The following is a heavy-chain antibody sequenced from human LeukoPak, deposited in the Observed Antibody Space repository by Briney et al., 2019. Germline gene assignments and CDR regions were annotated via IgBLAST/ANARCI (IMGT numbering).Heavy chain of an antibody. Sequence: ASVKVSCKASGGTFSSYAISWVRQAPGQGLEWMGGIIPIFGTANYAQKFQGRVTITADESTSTAYMELSSLRSEDTAVYYCAREFDYYGSGIQIDSWGQGTLVTVSS. CDR3: AREFDYYGSGIQIDS. CDR2: IIPIFGTA. CDR1: GGTFSSYA. D-gene: IGHD3-10*01. V-gene: IGHV1-69*13. J-gene: IGHJ5*01.